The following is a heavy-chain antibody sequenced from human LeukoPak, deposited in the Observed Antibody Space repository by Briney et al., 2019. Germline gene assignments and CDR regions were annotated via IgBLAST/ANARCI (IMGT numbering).Heavy chain of an antibody. CDR1: GYTFTNHG. D-gene: IGHD5-18*01. CDR3: ARWIQLWFGGDY. CDR2: ISAYNGNT. Sequence: ASVTVSCTASGYTFTNHGITWVRQAPGQGLEWMGWISAYNGNTNYAQKLQGRVTMTTDTSTSTAYMELRSLRSDDTAVYYCARWIQLWFGGDYWGQGTLVTVSS. J-gene: IGHJ4*02. V-gene: IGHV1-18*01.